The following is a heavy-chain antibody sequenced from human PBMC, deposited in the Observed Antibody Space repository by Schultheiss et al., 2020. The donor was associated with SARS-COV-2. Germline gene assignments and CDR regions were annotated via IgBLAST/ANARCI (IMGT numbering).Heavy chain of an antibody. D-gene: IGHD2-21*01. CDR1: GFTFSDYY. Sequence: SCAASGFTFSDYYMSWIRQAPGKGLEWVSYISSSGSTIYYADSVKGRFTISRDNAKNSLYLQMNSLRAEDTAVYYCARVGVVGKAKYYYYGMDVWGQGTTVTVSS. V-gene: IGHV3-11*01. J-gene: IGHJ6*02. CDR3: ARVGVVGKAKYYYYGMDV. CDR2: ISSSGSTI.